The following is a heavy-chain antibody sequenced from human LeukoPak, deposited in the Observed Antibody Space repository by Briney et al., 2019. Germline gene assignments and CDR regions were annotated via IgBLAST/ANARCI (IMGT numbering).Heavy chain of an antibody. D-gene: IGHD2-2*01. J-gene: IGHJ2*01. CDR2: INPSGGST. CDR3: ARAYCSSNTSCARGWYFDL. CDR1: GNTFTSYY. Sequence: ASVKVSCKASGNTFTSYYMHWVRQAPGQGLEWMGIINPSGGSTSYAQKFQGRVTMTMDTSTSTVYMELSSLRSEDTAVYYCARAYCSSNTSCARGWYFDLWGRGTLVTVSS. V-gene: IGHV1-46*01.